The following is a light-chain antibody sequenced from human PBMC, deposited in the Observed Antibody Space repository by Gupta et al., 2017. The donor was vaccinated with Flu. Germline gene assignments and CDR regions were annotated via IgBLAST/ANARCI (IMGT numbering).Light chain of an antibody. CDR2: AAS. J-gene: IGKJ2*03. CDR1: QSISSY. V-gene: IGKV1-39*01. CDR3: QQSYSTPYS. Sequence: DIQMTQSPSSLCASVGDRLTITCRASQSISSYLNWYQQKPGKAPKLLIYAASSLQSGVPSRFSGSGSGTDFTLTISRLQPEDFATYYCQQSYSTPYSFGQGTKLEIK.